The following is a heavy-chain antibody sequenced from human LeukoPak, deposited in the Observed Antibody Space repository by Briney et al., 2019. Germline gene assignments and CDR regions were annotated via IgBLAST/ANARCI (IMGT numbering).Heavy chain of an antibody. CDR2: ISGSGGST. V-gene: IGHV3-23*01. D-gene: IGHD5-12*01. CDR1: GFTFSSYA. J-gene: IGHJ4*02. Sequence: GGSLRLSCAASGFTFSSYAMSWVRQAPGKGLEWVSAISGSGGSTYYADSVKGRFTISRDNSKNTLYLQMNSLRAEDTAVYYCARSMYHKEHSGYDEDFDYWGQGTLVTVSS. CDR3: ARSMYHKEHSGYDEDFDY.